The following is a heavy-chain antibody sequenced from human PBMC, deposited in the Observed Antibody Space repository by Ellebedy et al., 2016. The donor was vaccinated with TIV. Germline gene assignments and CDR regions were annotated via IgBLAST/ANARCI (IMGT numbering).Heavy chain of an antibody. CDR2: INAGNGNT. CDR3: ARDLFSPEPSRLD. D-gene: IGHD3-9*01. J-gene: IGHJ4*02. Sequence: AASVKVSCKASGYTFTSYAMHWVRQAPGQRLEWMGWINAGNGNTKYSQKFQGRVTITRDTSASTAYMELSSLLSEDTAVYYCARDLFSPEPSRLDWGQGTLVTVSS. CDR1: GYTFTSYA. V-gene: IGHV1-3*01.